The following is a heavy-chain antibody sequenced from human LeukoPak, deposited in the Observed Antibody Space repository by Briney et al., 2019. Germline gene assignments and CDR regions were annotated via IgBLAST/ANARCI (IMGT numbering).Heavy chain of an antibody. CDR3: ARDSYRAVAGRVWYFDL. J-gene: IGHJ2*01. CDR2: INPSGGST. D-gene: IGHD6-19*01. Sequence: ASVKVSCKASGYTFTSYYIHWVRQAPGQGLEWMGIINPSGGSTSYAQKFQGRVTMTRDMSTSTVYMELSSLRSEDTAVYYCARDSYRAVAGRVWYFDLWGRGTLVTVSS. V-gene: IGHV1-46*01. CDR1: GYTFTSYY.